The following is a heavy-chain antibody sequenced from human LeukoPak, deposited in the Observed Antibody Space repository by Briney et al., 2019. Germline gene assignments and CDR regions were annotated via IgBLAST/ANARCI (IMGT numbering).Heavy chain of an antibody. Sequence: GGTLRLSCAASGFTLSSYWMSWVRQAPGKGLERVANIKQDGSEKYYVDSVKGRFTISRDNAKNSLYLQMNSLRAEDTAVYYCASSPPYSSGWRPFDYWGQGTLVTVSS. CDR3: ASSPPYSSGWRPFDY. CDR1: GFTLSSYW. D-gene: IGHD6-19*01. V-gene: IGHV3-7*01. CDR2: IKQDGSEK. J-gene: IGHJ4*02.